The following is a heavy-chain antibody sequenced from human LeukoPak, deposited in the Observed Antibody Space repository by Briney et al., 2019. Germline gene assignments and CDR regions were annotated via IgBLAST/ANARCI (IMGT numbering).Heavy chain of an antibody. CDR3: ASNYYGSGSLGY. J-gene: IGHJ4*02. D-gene: IGHD3-10*01. V-gene: IGHV1-69*05. CDR2: IIPIFGTA. Sequence: SVKVSFKASGGTFSSYAISWVRQAPGQGLEWMGRIIPIFGTANYAQKFQGRVTITTDESTSTAYMELSSLRSEDTAVYYCASNYYGSGSLGYWGQGTLVTVSS. CDR1: GGTFSSYA.